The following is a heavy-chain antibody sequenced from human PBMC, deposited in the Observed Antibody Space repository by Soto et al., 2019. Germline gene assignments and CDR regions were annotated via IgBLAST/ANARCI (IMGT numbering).Heavy chain of an antibody. CDR3: XXXXXXXHYFGPNDY. J-gene: IGHJ4*02. CDR2: ISYDGSNR. CDR1: GFRFSDYA. V-gene: IGHV3-30-3*02. Sequence: QVQLVESGGGVVQPGRSLRLSCASSGFRFSDYAIHWVRQAPGKGLEWVAVISYDGSNRYYGDSVKGRFTITRDNSMDTLYLQMNSLRXXXXXXXXXXXXXXXXHYFGPNDYWGQGTLVTVSS. D-gene: IGHD1-26*01.